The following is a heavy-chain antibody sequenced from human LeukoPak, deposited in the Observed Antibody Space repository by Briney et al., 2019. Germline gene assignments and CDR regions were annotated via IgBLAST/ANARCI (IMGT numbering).Heavy chain of an antibody. CDR1: GYTFTSYG. CDR3: ARVIYDLLGPDGVDYYYMDV. V-gene: IGHV1-18*01. J-gene: IGHJ6*03. Sequence: ASVKVSCKASGYTFTSYGISWVPQAPGQGLECMGWISAYNGNTNYAQKLQGRVTMTTDTSTSTAYMELRSLRSDDTAVYYCARVIYDLLGPDGVDYYYMDVWGKGTTVTVSS. CDR2: ISAYNGNT. D-gene: IGHD3-3*01.